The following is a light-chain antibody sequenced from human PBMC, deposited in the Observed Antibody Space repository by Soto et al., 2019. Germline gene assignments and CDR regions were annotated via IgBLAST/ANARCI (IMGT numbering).Light chain of an antibody. Sequence: DIVLTQTPLSSPVTLGQPASISCRSSQSLVHSYESTYFNWLQQRPGQPPRLLIYKISNRFPGVPDRFSGSGAGKDFTLKISRVEAEDVGVYYCMQATQSYTFGQGTKLEIK. CDR1: QSLVHSYESTY. V-gene: IGKV2-24*01. CDR3: MQATQSYT. J-gene: IGKJ2*01. CDR2: KIS.